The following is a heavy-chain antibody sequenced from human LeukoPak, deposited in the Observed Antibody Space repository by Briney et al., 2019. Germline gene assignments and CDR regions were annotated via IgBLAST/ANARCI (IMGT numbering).Heavy chain of an antibody. J-gene: IGHJ6*03. D-gene: IGHD4-17*01. CDR3: ARATGSHYYYYYMDV. CDR1: GFTFTNFD. V-gene: IGHV3-64*01. Sequence: GGSLRLSCTASGFTFTNFDMNWVRQVPGKGLEYVSAISSNGGSTYYANSVKGRFTISRDNSKNTLYLQMGSLRAEDMAVYYCARATGSHYYYYYMDVWGKGTTVTVSS. CDR2: ISSNGGST.